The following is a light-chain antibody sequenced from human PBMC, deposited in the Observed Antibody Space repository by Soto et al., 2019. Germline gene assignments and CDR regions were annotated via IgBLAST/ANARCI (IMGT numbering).Light chain of an antibody. CDR2: AAS. Sequence: DIQMTQSPSSVSASVGDRVTITCRASQDISSWLAWYQQKPGKAPKLLISAASNLQSGVPSRFSGSGSGADFTLTISSLQPEDFATYYCQQANSFPRTFGQGTKVEIK. CDR3: QQANSFPRT. J-gene: IGKJ1*01. CDR1: QDISSW. V-gene: IGKV1-12*01.